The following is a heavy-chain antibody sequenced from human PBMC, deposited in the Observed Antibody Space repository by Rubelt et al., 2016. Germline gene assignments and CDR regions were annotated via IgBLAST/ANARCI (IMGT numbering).Heavy chain of an antibody. Sequence: QVHLVQSAIEVKKPGASVKISCKTSGYTFTTYGIIWVRRAPGQGLEWMGWINTYNDKTNYPQKFQGRVSMTTDSSTNTAYMELRSLGSDDSAGYYCARGYFDSTGDFDYWGQGTLVTVSS. CDR1: GYTFTTYG. V-gene: IGHV1-18*01. CDR3: ARGYFDSTGDFDY. J-gene: IGHJ4*02. D-gene: IGHD3-22*01. CDR2: INTYNDKT.